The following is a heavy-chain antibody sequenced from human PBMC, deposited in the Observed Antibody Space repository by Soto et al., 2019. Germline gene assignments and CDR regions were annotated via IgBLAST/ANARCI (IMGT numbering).Heavy chain of an antibody. Sequence: GASVKVSCKASGGTFSSYTISWVRQAPGQGLEWMGRIIPILGIANYAQKFQGRVTITADKSTSTAYMELSSLRSEDTAVYYCARDWDPSTVTTYYYYYGMDVWGQGTTVTV. CDR3: ARDWDPSTVTTYYYYYGMDV. V-gene: IGHV1-69*04. CDR1: GGTFSSYT. D-gene: IGHD4-17*01. CDR2: IIPILGIA. J-gene: IGHJ6*02.